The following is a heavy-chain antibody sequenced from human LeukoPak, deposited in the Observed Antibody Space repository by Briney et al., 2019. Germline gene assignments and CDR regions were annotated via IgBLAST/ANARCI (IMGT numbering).Heavy chain of an antibody. CDR1: GFTFGDYA. CDR3: SRHLDFTMVRGVLTTFGY. J-gene: IGHJ4*02. CDR2: IRSKAHGGTT. D-gene: IGHD3-10*01. V-gene: IGHV3-49*03. Sequence: GGSLRLSCTASGFTFGDYAMSWFRQAPGKGLEWVGLIRSKAHGGTTEYAASVKGRFTISRDDSKSVAYLQMNSLKTEDTAVYYCSRHLDFTMVRGVLTTFGYWGQGTLVTVSS.